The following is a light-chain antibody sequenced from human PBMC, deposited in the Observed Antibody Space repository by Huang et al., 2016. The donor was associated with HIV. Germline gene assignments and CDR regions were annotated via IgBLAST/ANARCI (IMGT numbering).Light chain of an antibody. V-gene: IGKV1-27*01. CDR2: AAS. J-gene: IGKJ4*01. Sequence: DIQLTQSPSSLSASVGDRVTITCRASQVITKSLAWYQQKPGNVPKLLIYAASALQSGVPSRFSCRGSGTDFTLTISNLQPEDVATYYCQKYNSAPLTFGGGTKVEIK. CDR3: QKYNSAPLT. CDR1: QVITKS.